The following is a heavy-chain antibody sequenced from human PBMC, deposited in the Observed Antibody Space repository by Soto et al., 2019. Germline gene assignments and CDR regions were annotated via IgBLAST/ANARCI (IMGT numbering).Heavy chain of an antibody. CDR1: GYSFTSID. D-gene: IGHD1-26*01. CDR2: MQPSTGRT. Sequence: ASVKVSCKASGYSFTSIDINSVRQTAGQGLEWMGWMQPSTGRTGYAQKFQGRVTMTRDTSVNTAYMELTTLTSDDTAFYYCARGVSAGVDYWGQGTLVTVSS. CDR3: ARGVSAGVDY. J-gene: IGHJ4*02. V-gene: IGHV1-8*01.